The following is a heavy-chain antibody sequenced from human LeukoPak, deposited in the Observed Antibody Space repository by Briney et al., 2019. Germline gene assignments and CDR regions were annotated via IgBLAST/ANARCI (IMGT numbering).Heavy chain of an antibody. Sequence: GGSLRLSCAASGFTVSSNDMSWVRQAPGKGLEWVSVIYSGGSPYYADSVKGRFTISRDNSKNTLYLQMNSLRAEDTAVYYCARVVDHDYSDYYLDYWGQGTLVTVSS. CDR3: ARVVDHDYSDYYLDY. D-gene: IGHD4-11*01. CDR2: IYSGGSP. J-gene: IGHJ4*02. CDR1: GFTVSSND. V-gene: IGHV3-53*01.